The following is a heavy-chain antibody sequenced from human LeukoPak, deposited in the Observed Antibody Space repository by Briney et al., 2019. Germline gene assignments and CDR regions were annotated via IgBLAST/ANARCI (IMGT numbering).Heavy chain of an antibody. D-gene: IGHD1-26*01. J-gene: IGHJ3*02. V-gene: IGHV1-69*05. CDR2: IIPIFGTA. CDR3: ARPIVGATLDAFDI. CDR1: GGTFSSYA. Sequence: GSSVRVSCKASGGTFSSYAISWVRQAPGQGLEWMGGIIPIFGTANYAQKFQVRVTITTDESTSTAYMELSSLRSEDTAVYYCARPIVGATLDAFDIWGQGTMVTVSS.